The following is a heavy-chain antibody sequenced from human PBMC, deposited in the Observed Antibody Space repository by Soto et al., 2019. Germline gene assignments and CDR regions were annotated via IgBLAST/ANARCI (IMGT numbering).Heavy chain of an antibody. D-gene: IGHD3-22*01. CDR1: GFTFSSYA. CDR2: ISGSGGST. CDR3: AKDLPLDYYDSSGPNWFDP. J-gene: IGHJ5*02. V-gene: IGHV3-23*01. Sequence: GGSLRLSCAASGFTFSSYAMSWVRQAPGKGLEWVSAISGSGGSTYYADSVKGRFTISRDNSKNTLYLQMNSLRAEDTAVYYCAKDLPLDYYDSSGPNWFDPWGQGTLVTVSS.